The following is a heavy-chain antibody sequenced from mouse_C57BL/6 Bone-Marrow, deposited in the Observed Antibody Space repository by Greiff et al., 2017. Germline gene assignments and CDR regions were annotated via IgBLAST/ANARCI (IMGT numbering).Heavy chain of an antibody. CDR1: GYAFSSYW. V-gene: IGHV1-80*01. Sequence: VKLQESGAELVKPGASVKISCKASGYAFSSYWLHWVKQRSVKGLAWIGQFYPGDGDTTYNGKFKGQAPMTADKSSSPVYMQRSSLTSEDSAVYCCARYYDYDSDYWGQGTTLTVSA. D-gene: IGHD2-4*01. J-gene: IGHJ2*01. CDR3: ARYYDYDSDY. CDR2: FYPGDGDT.